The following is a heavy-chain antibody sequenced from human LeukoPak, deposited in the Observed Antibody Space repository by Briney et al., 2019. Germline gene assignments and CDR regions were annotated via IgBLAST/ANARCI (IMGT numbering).Heavy chain of an antibody. D-gene: IGHD3-16*01. V-gene: IGHV4-61*02. Sequence: SETLSLTCTVSGGSISSGSYYWSWIRQPAGKELEWIGRIYTTGSTNYSPSLKSRVTISADTSKNQFSLKLSSVTAADTAVYYCARDNPFKYDYVNWGQGTLVTVSS. CDR1: GGSISSGSYY. J-gene: IGHJ4*02. CDR2: IYTTGST. CDR3: ARDNPFKYDYVN.